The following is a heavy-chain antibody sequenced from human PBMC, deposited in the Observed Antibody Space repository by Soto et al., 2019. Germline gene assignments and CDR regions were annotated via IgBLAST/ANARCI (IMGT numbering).Heavy chain of an antibody. J-gene: IGHJ4*02. CDR1: GFSLTNAKMG. D-gene: IGHD2-15*01. CDR2: IFSNDEE. CDR3: ARVQRGLGVPTLLYYFDY. Sequence: QVTLKESGPVLVKPTETLTLTCTVSGFSLTNAKMGVSWIRQPPGKALEWLAHIFSNDEESYSTSLKGRLTISKGTSKSQVVLTMTNVDPVDTATYFCARVQRGLGVPTLLYYFDYWGQGILVTVSS. V-gene: IGHV2-26*01.